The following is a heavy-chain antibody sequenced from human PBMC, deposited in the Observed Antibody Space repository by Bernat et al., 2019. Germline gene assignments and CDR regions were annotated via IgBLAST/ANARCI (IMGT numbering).Heavy chain of an antibody. CDR3: ARWGTMPGGYGMDV. CDR1: GFTFSSYA. CDR2: ISYDGSNK. J-gene: IGHJ6*02. Sequence: QVQLVESGGGVVQPGRSLRLSCAASGFTFSSYAMHWVRQAPGKGLEWVAVISYDGSNKYYADSVKGRFTISRDNSKNTLYLQMNSLRAEDTDVYYCARWGTMPGGYGMDVWGQGTTVTVSS. V-gene: IGHV3-30-3*01. D-gene: IGHD2-2*01.